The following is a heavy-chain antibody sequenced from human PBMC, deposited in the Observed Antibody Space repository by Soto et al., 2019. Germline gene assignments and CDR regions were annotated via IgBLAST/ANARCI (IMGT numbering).Heavy chain of an antibody. CDR3: AKAIYGDSGRGAFDV. V-gene: IGHV3-23*01. CDR1: GFTFSSYA. CDR2: ISDSGDGT. J-gene: IGHJ3*01. Sequence: PXGSLRLSCAASGFTFSSYAMSWVRQAPGKGLEWVSIISDSGDGTYYADSVKGRFTISRDNSRNTLYLQMNGLRAEDTAVYYCAKAIYGDSGRGAFDVWGKGTMVTVSS. D-gene: IGHD4-17*01.